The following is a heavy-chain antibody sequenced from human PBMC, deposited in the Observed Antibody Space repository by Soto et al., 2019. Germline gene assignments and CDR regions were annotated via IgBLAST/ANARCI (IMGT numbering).Heavy chain of an antibody. CDR1: GFTFSSYG. CDR3: AKDWALAVAGTRAGDY. Sequence: VQLVESGGGVVQPGRSLRLSCAASGFTFSSYGMHWVRQAPGKGLEWVAVISYDGSNKYYADSVKGRFTISRDNSKNTLYLQMNSLRAEDTAVYYCAKDWALAVAGTRAGDYWGQGTLVTVSS. V-gene: IGHV3-30*18. CDR2: ISYDGSNK. D-gene: IGHD6-19*01. J-gene: IGHJ4*02.